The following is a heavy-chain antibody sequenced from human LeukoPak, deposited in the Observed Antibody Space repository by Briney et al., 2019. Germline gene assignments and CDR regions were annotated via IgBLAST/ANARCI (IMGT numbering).Heavy chain of an antibody. CDR3: ASCYYYDSSGYYYIAFDI. Sequence: SETLSLTCTVSGGSISSSSYYWGWIRQPPGKGLEWIGSIYYSGSTYYNPSLKSRVTISVDTSKNQFSLKLSSVTAADTAVYYCASCYYYDSSGYYYIAFDIWGQGTVVTVSS. V-gene: IGHV4-39*01. CDR1: GGSISSSSYY. J-gene: IGHJ3*02. CDR2: IYYSGST. D-gene: IGHD3-22*01.